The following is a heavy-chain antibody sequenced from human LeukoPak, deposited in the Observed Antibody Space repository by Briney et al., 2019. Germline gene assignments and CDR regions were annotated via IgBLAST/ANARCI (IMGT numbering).Heavy chain of an antibody. D-gene: IGHD2-8*02. V-gene: IGHV3-64D*06. J-gene: IGHJ5*02. CDR2: ISSNGGST. CDR3: AKDHYDTGGTYSFDP. Sequence: GGSLRLSCSASGFTFSSYAMHWVRQAPGKGLEYVSAISSNGGSTYYADSVKGRFTISRDNSKNTLDLQMSSLRAEDTAVYYCAKDHYDTGGTYSFDPWGQGTLVTVSS. CDR1: GFTFSSYA.